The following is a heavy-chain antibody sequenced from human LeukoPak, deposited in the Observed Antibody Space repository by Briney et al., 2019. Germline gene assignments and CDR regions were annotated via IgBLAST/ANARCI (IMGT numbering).Heavy chain of an antibody. Sequence: GGSLRLSCAHSGFTFSSYVMHWVRQAPGKGLEWVAVISYDGSNKYYADSVKGRFTISRDNSKNTLYLQINSLRAEDTAVYYCARDRFLPSETTRFDRWGQGTLVTVSS. CDR1: GFTFSSYV. D-gene: IGHD4-17*01. J-gene: IGHJ5*02. V-gene: IGHV3-30-3*01. CDR2: ISYDGSNK. CDR3: ARDRFLPSETTRFDR.